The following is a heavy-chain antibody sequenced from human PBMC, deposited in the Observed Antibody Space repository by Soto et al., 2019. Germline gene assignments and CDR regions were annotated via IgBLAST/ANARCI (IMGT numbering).Heavy chain of an antibody. CDR2: ISSTTNYI. V-gene: IGHV3-21*06. CDR3: ARESEDLTSNFDY. CDR1: GFTFTRYS. Sequence: EVQLVESGGGLVKPGGSLRLSCAASGFTFTRYSMNWVRQAPGKGLELVSSISSTTNYIYYVDSMKGRFTISRDNAKNSLYLEMNSLRAEDTAVYYCARESEDLTSNFDYWGQGTLVTVSS. J-gene: IGHJ4*02.